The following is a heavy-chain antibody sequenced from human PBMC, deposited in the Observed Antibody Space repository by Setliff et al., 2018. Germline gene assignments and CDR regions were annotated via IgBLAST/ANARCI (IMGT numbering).Heavy chain of an antibody. Sequence: GGSLRLSCAVSGFTFSSYWMHWVRQAPGKGLEWVSRINGDATIAHYADSVKGRFTISRDNARNALYLQMVSLRGEDTGVYFCAALDWGENFYNVDVWGKGTTVTVSS. D-gene: IGHD7-27*01. CDR3: AALDWGENFYNVDV. CDR1: GFTFSSYW. CDR2: INGDATIA. J-gene: IGHJ6*03. V-gene: IGHV3-74*01.